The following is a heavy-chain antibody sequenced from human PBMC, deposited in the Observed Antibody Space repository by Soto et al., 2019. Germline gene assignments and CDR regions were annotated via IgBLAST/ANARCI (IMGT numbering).Heavy chain of an antibody. Sequence: LTGSVSDGSTISYYWGWIRPPPGKGLEWIGYTYYSGSTTDNPSLKSRASRSVDTYKNQRPLKLSSVTAADTAVYYCARGICGGDVYDAFDRWGQGTMVT. CDR2: TYYSGST. D-gene: IGHD2-21*02. CDR1: DGSTISYY. V-gene: IGHV4-59*01. CDR3: ARGICGGDVYDAFDR. J-gene: IGHJ3*02.